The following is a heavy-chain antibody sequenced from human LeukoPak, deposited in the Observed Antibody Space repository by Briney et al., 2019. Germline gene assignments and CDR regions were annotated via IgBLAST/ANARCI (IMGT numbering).Heavy chain of an antibody. CDR1: GSTFNNYA. D-gene: IGHD6-19*01. Sequence: GGSLRLSCAASGSTFNNYAMNWVRQAPAKGLEWVSTLSASSGSTYYADSVKGRLTISSDNSRNTLYLQMDSLRAEDTAVYYCAKGFGTYSSGYYFFDHWGQGALVTVSS. V-gene: IGHV3-23*01. J-gene: IGHJ4*02. CDR3: AKGFGTYSSGYYFFDH. CDR2: LSASSGST.